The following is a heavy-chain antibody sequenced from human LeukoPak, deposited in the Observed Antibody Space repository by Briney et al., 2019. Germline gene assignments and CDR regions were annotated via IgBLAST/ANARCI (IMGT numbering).Heavy chain of an antibody. CDR2: INWNGGST. CDR3: ARDQAKGFDY. CDR1: GFTFDDYG. J-gene: IGHJ4*02. V-gene: IGHV3-20*04. Sequence: PGGSLRLSCAASGFTFDDYGTSWFPQAPGKGLEWVSGINWNGGSTGYADSVKGRFTISRDNAKNSLYLQMNSLRAEDTALYYCARDQAKGFDYWGQGTLVTVSS.